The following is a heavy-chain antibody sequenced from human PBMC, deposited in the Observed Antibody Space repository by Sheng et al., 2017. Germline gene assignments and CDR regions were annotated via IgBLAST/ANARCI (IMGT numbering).Heavy chain of an antibody. Sequence: QVQLQESGPRLVKPSETLSLTCAVSGYSISSGYYWGWIRQSPGKGLEWIGSIYHSGSTYYNPSLKSRVTISVDTSKNQFSLNLRSVTAADTAIYYCARDFRGSYQSWFDPWGQGTLVTVSS. CDR1: GYSISSGYY. CDR3: ARDFRGSYQSWFDP. CDR2: IYHSGST. D-gene: IGHD1-26*01. V-gene: IGHV4-38-2*02. J-gene: IGHJ5*02.